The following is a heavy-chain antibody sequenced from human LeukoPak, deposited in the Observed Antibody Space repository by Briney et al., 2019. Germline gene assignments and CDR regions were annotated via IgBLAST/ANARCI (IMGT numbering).Heavy chain of an antibody. CDR2: IYHSGST. Sequence: SETLSLTCAVSGYSISSGYYWGWIRQPPGKGLEWIGSIYHSGSTYYNPSLKSRVTISVDTSKNQFSLKLSPVTAADTAVYYCARDQRGLLWFGEPSYYFDYWGQGTLVTVSS. CDR1: GYSISSGYY. CDR3: ARDQRGLLWFGEPSYYFDY. D-gene: IGHD3-10*01. V-gene: IGHV4-38-2*02. J-gene: IGHJ4*02.